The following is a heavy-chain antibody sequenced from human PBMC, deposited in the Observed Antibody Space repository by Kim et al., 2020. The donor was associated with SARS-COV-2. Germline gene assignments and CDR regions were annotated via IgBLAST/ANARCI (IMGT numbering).Heavy chain of an antibody. CDR2: SNEDGSIT. D-gene: IGHD5-12*01. CDR3: ARDLSGSDDL. J-gene: IGHJ1*01. CDR1: GFTFSKYW. V-gene: IGHV3-74*01. Sequence: GGSLRLSCAASGFTFSKYWMHWVRQVPGEGLVWVSCSNEDGSITNYAASVRGRFTISRDNAKSTLYLQMNSLGAEDTALYYCARDLSGSDDLWGQGTLGT.